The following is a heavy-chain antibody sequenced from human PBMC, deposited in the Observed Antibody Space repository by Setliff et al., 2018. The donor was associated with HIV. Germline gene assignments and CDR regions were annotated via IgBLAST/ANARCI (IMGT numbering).Heavy chain of an antibody. CDR1: GYSVSSGYF. Sequence: SETLSLTCAVSGYSVSSGYFWGWIRQPPGKGLEWIGSIFHAGSTYYNPSLKSRVTISVDTSKNQFSLRLTSVTAADTAVYYCARVRDYGGNFFDYWGQGTLVTVSS. CDR3: ARVRDYGGNFFDY. V-gene: IGHV4-38-2*01. D-gene: IGHD4-17*01. CDR2: IFHAGST. J-gene: IGHJ4*02.